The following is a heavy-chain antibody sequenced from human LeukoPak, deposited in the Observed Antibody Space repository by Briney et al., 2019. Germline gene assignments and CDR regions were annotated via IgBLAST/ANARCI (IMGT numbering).Heavy chain of an antibody. J-gene: IGHJ4*02. Sequence: PGRSLRLSCAASGFTFSSYGMHWVRQAPGKGLEWVALIWYDGSNKYYEDSVKGRFTISRDNSNNTLYLQMNSLRAEDTAVYYCARDSSSTWYADYWGQGTLVTVSS. CDR3: ARDSSSTWYADY. CDR1: GFTFSSYG. V-gene: IGHV3-33*01. D-gene: IGHD6-13*01. CDR2: IWYDGSNK.